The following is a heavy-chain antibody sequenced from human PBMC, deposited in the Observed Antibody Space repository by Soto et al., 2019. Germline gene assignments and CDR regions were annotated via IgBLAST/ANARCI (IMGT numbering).Heavy chain of an antibody. Sequence: QVQLVQSGAEVKKPGASVKVSCKASGFTFTNYFFHWVRQAPRQGLEWMGIISPYDGSTNDVQSLQGRVTMPSDTSTSTVYMELSSLRSEDTAVYYCARGDGRGSSGFYYYYGMDVWGHGTTVTVSS. CDR2: ISPYDGST. V-gene: IGHV1-46*01. J-gene: IGHJ6*02. D-gene: IGHD6-25*01. CDR1: GFTFTNYF. CDR3: ARGDGRGSSGFYYYYGMDV.